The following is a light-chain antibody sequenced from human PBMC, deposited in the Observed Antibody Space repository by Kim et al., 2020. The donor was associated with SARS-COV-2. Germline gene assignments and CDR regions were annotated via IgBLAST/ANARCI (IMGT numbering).Light chain of an antibody. CDR2: GAS. J-gene: IGKJ4*01. V-gene: IGKV3-20*01. CDR3: QRYGSSPLA. CDR1: QSVTSTY. Sequence: EIVLTQSPDTLSLSPGERATLSCRASQSVTSTYLAWYQQYPGQAPRLLIYGASSRATGIPDRFSGSGSGTDFTLTISRLEPEDFAVYFCQRYGSSPLAFGGGTKVDIK.